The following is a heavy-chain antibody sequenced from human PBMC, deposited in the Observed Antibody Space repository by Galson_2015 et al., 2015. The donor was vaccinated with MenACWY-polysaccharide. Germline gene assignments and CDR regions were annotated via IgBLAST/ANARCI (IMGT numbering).Heavy chain of an antibody. V-gene: IGHV3-23*01. CDR3: AKGAAHYGSGNYYDY. Sequence: SLRLSCAGSGVTFSSYGMGWVRQAPGKGLEWVSGLSPTTGNTYYADSVRGRFTVSRDNSKNTLYLQMNSLRAEDTAVYYCAKGAAHYGSGNYYDYWGQGTQLTVSS. D-gene: IGHD3-10*01. J-gene: IGHJ4*02. CDR2: LSPTTGNT. CDR1: GVTFSSYG.